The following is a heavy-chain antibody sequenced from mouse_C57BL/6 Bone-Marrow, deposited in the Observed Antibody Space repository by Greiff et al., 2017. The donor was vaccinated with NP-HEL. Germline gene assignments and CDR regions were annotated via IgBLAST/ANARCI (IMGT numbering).Heavy chain of an antibody. CDR1: GYTFTDYY. CDR2: INPNNGGT. J-gene: IGHJ1*03. V-gene: IGHV1-26*01. CDR3: ASYYGYDEGYFDV. D-gene: IGHD2-2*01. Sequence: EVQLQQSGPELVKPGASVKISCKASGYTFTDYYMNWVKQSHGKSLEWIGDINPNNGGTSYNQKFKGKATLTVDKSSSTAYMVLRSLTSEDSAVYYCASYYGYDEGYFDVWGTGTTVTVSS.